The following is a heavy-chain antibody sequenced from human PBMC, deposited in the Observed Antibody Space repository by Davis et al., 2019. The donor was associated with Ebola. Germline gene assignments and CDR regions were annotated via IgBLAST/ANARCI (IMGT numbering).Heavy chain of an antibody. Sequence: AASVKVSCKASGYTFTSYYMHWVRQAPGQGLEWMGIINPSGGGTSYAQKFQGRVTMTRDTSTSTVYMELNSLRPEDTALYYCARMELRGDSGSAFDIWGQGTMVTVSS. CDR3: ARMELRGDSGSAFDI. V-gene: IGHV1-46*01. J-gene: IGHJ3*02. CDR1: GYTFTSYY. CDR2: INPSGGGT. D-gene: IGHD1-7*01.